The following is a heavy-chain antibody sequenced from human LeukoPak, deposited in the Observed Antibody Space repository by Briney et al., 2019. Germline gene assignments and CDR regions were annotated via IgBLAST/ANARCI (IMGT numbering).Heavy chain of an antibody. J-gene: IGHJ5*02. D-gene: IGHD2-2*01. Sequence: ASVKVSCKASGYTFTNFGITWVRQAPGQGLEWMGWISPYNGDTRYKQKLQGRVTMTTETSTNTAYMELRSLRSDDTAVYYCARGGCSGNNCPPNWLDPWGQGTLVTVSS. CDR1: GYTFTNFG. V-gene: IGHV1-18*01. CDR3: ARGGCSGNNCPPNWLDP. CDR2: ISPYNGDT.